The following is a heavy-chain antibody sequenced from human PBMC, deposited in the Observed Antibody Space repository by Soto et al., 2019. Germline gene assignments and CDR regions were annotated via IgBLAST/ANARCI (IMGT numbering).Heavy chain of an antibody. D-gene: IGHD6-19*01. CDR1: GGSISSSSYY. CDR3: ARLSGGIAVAGTTINYFDY. Sequence: SETLSLTCTVSGGSISSSSYYWGWIRQPPGKGLEWIGSIYYSGSTYYNPSLKSRVTISVDTSKNQFSLKLSSVTAADTAVYYCARLSGGIAVAGTTINYFDYWGQGTLVTVSS. V-gene: IGHV4-39*01. CDR2: IYYSGST. J-gene: IGHJ4*02.